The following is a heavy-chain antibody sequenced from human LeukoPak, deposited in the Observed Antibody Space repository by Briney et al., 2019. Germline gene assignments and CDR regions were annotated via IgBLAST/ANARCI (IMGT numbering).Heavy chain of an antibody. V-gene: IGHV3-23*01. J-gene: IGHJ4*02. CDR3: VRVIGGNYGGDY. Sequence: GGSLRLSCAASGFTFSTYAFSWVRQAPGKGPEWVSAISSSGGSTYYADSVKGRFTISRDKSKNTLYLQMNSLRVEDTALYYCVRVIGGNYGGDYWGQGTLVTVSS. CDR2: ISSSGGST. CDR1: GFTFSTYA. D-gene: IGHD4-23*01.